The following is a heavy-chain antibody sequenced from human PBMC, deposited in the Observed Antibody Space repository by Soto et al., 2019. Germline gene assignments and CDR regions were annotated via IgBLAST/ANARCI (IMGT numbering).Heavy chain of an antibody. CDR2: IYYTGST. V-gene: IGHV4-31*03. Sequence: SETLSLTCSVSGASIRSGGYYWSWLRQSPGKGLEWIGHIYYTGSTFYSPSPKSRLTISLDTSKNQFSLDLRSVTAADTAMYYCARIEMASIKWGRGTLVTVSS. CDR1: GASIRSGGYY. J-gene: IGHJ4*02. CDR3: ARIEMASIK.